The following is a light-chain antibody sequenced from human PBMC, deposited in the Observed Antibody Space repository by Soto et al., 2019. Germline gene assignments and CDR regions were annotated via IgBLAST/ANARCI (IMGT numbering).Light chain of an antibody. J-gene: IGKJ2*01. Sequence: EIVLTQSPGTLSLSPGERATLACGASRIVSDNFLAWYQQKPGQAPRLLIYGASSRANGIPDRFSGSGSGTDFTLTISRLEPGDFAVYYCQQYGRSPYTFGQGTTLEIK. CDR2: GAS. CDR1: RIVSDNF. CDR3: QQYGRSPYT. V-gene: IGKV3-20*01.